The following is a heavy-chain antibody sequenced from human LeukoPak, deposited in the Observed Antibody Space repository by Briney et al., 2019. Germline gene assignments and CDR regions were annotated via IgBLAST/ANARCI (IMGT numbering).Heavy chain of an antibody. CDR2: ISSSSYYI. J-gene: IGHJ4*02. CDR3: ARYVVPSSLDY. CDR1: GFTFSSYS. Sequence: GGSLRLSCAASGFTFSSYSMNWVRQAPGKGLELVSYISSSSYYIYYADSVKSRFPISRDNAKNSLYLQMNSLRVEDTAVYFCARYVVPSSLDYWGQGTLVTVSS. D-gene: IGHD2-15*01. V-gene: IGHV3-21*01.